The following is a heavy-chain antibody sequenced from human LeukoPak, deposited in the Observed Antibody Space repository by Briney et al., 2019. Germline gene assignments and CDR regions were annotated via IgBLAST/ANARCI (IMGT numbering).Heavy chain of an antibody. CDR1: GFTFRAHS. CDR2: ISSNGRDI. J-gene: IGHJ4*02. Sequence: GGSLRLSCVASGFTFRAHSMNWVRQAPGKGLDWVSSISSNGRDIYYADSVKGRFTVSRDNAKNSLYLQMNSLRVEDTAIYYCARDHRGYDRTSDFWGQGNLVTVSS. V-gene: IGHV3-21*01. CDR3: ARDHRGYDRTSDF. D-gene: IGHD5-12*01.